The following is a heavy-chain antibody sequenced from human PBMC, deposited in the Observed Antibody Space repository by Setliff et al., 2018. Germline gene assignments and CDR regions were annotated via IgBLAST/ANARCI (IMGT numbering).Heavy chain of an antibody. CDR1: GYSFSNFW. Sequence: GESLKISCKGSGYSFSNFWIGWVRQMPGKGLEWMGIIYPGDSHTRYSPSFQGQVTMSADKSINTAYLQWNNLKASNTAVYYCARRGERFFNWFDPWGQGTLVTVSS. V-gene: IGHV5-51*01. CDR2: IYPGDSHT. D-gene: IGHD2-21*01. CDR3: ARRGERFFNWFDP. J-gene: IGHJ5*02.